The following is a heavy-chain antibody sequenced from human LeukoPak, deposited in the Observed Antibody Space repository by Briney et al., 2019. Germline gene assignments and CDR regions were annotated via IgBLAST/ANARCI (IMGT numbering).Heavy chain of an antibody. CDR1: GFTFSSYW. Sequence: GGSLRLSCAASGFTFSSYWMSWVRQAPGKGLEWVSYISSSGSTIYYADSVKGRFTISRDNAKNSLYLQMNSLRAEDTAVYYCARDYLEPRYYYYMDVWGKGTTVTVSS. V-gene: IGHV3-48*04. D-gene: IGHD1-1*01. CDR3: ARDYLEPRYYYYMDV. CDR2: ISSSGSTI. J-gene: IGHJ6*03.